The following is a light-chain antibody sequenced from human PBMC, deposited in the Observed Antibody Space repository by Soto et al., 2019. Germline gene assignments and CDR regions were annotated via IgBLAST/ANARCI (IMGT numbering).Light chain of an antibody. Sequence: LLTQYVSFLSASVGDRVTITCRASQGISSYLAWYQQKPGKAPKLLIYAASTLQSGVPSRFSGSGSGTEFTLTISSLQPEDFATYYCQQLNSYPQTFAQGTKVDI. J-gene: IGKJ1*01. CDR1: QGISSY. V-gene: IGKV1-9*01. CDR2: AAS. CDR3: QQLNSYPQT.